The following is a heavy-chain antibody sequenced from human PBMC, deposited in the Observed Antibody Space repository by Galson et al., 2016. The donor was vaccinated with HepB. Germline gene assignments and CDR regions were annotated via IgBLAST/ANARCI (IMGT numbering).Heavy chain of an antibody. CDR2: INWNGGST. CDR3: ARATPYDDILTGYYNYYFDY. CDR1: GFKFDDYG. J-gene: IGHJ4*02. D-gene: IGHD3-9*01. V-gene: IGHV3-20*04. Sequence: SLRLSCAASGFKFDDYGMSWVRQAPGKGLEWVSGINWNGGSTGYVDSVKGRFTISRDNAKHSLYLQMNSLRAEDTALYYCARATPYDDILTGYYNYYFDYWGQGTLVTVSA.